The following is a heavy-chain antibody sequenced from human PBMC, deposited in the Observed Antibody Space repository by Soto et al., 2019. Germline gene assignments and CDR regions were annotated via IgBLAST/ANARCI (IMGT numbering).Heavy chain of an antibody. V-gene: IGHV3-23*01. CDR1: GFTFSSYA. J-gene: IGHJ3*02. CDR2: ISGSGGST. D-gene: IGHD2-2*01. Sequence: PGGSLRLSCAAPGFTFSSYAMSWVRQAPGKGLEWVSAISGSGGSTYHADSVKGRFTISRDNSKNTLYLQMNSLRAEDTAVYYCAKHEGCSSTSCYGAFDIWGQGTMVNVSS. CDR3: AKHEGCSSTSCYGAFDI.